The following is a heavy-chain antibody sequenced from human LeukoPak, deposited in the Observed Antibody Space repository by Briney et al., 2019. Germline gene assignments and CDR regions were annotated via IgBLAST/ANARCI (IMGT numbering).Heavy chain of an antibody. V-gene: IGHV3-23*01. D-gene: IGHD3-9*01. CDR1: GFTFSNYA. CDR3: AKWGDYDVLTGYYVSDY. J-gene: IGHJ4*02. Sequence: GRSLRLSCAAAGFTFSNYAMSWVRQAPGKRLGWVSAITGSGGNTYYADSVKGRFTISRDNSKNTVFLQMNSLRAEDTAVYYCAKWGDYDVLTGYYVSDYWGQGTLVTVSS. CDR2: ITGSGGNT.